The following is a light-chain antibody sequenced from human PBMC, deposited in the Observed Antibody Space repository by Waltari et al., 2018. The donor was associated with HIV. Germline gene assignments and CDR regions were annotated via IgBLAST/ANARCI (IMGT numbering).Light chain of an antibody. V-gene: IGLV6-57*01. CDR3: QSYDNTDVV. Sequence: NFILTQPPSVSESPGTTVTIPCTRTTGSIATNSVPAYQLRPGTSPTTVIYEDNQRPSGVPDRFSGSIDSSSNSASLTISGLKTEDEADYYCQSYDNTDVVFGGGTKLTVL. CDR1: TGSIATNS. CDR2: EDN. J-gene: IGLJ2*01.